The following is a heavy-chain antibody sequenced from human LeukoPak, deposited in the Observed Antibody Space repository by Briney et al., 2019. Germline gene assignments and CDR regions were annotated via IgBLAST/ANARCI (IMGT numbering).Heavy chain of an antibody. CDR3: ARVPRIAVAGYYFDY. V-gene: IGHV4-34*01. CDR1: GGSFSGYY. D-gene: IGHD6-19*01. CDR2: INHSGST. Sequence: SETLSLTCAVYGGSFSGYYWSWIRQPPGKGLEWIREINHSGSTNYNPSLKSRVTISVDTSKNQFSLKLSSVTAADTAVYYCARVPRIAVAGYYFDYWGQGTLVTVSS. J-gene: IGHJ4*02.